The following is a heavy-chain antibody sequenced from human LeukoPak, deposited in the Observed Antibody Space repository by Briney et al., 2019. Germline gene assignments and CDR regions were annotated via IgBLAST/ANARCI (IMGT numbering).Heavy chain of an antibody. CDR2: IYFSGST. D-gene: IGHD6-6*01. J-gene: IGHJ4*02. CDR1: GGSISSYY. Sequence: PSETLSLTCTVSGGSISSYYWSWIRQPPGKGLEWIGYIYFSGSTDYNPSLKSRDTISVDTSKNQFSLKLSSVTAADTAVYYCARSEYSSSSGHFDYWGQGTLVTVSS. V-gene: IGHV4-59*08. CDR3: ARSEYSSSSGHFDY.